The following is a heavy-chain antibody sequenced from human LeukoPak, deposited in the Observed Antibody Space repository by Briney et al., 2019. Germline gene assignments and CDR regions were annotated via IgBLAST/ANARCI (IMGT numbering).Heavy chain of an antibody. CDR1: GGTFSSHA. CDR3: ARDEGSGIFGD. Sequence: SVKVSCKASGGTFSSHAISWVRQAPGQGLEWMGGIIPIFGTANYAQKFQGRVTITADESTSTAYMELSSLRSEDTAVYYCARDEGSGIFGDWGQGTLVTVSS. CDR2: IIPIFGTA. V-gene: IGHV1-69*13. D-gene: IGHD3-3*01. J-gene: IGHJ1*01.